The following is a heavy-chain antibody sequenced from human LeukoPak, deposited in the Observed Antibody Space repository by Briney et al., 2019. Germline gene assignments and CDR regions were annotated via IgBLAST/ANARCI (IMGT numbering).Heavy chain of an antibody. CDR3: VKDMWRSNTWRFDS. CDR2: INSAGDVT. J-gene: IGHJ4*02. V-gene: IGHV3-43D*03. CDR1: GFTFDDFA. D-gene: IGHD6-13*01. Sequence: GGSLRLSCAASGFTFDDFALHWVRQAPGKGLEGVSLINSAGDVTYYADSVQGRFSVSRDNIKKSMYLQMNSLRTEDTALYYCVKDMWRSNTWRFDSWGQGTLVTVSS.